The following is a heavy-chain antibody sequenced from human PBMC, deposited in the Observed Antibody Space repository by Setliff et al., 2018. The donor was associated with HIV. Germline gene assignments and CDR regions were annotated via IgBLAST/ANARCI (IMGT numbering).Heavy chain of an antibody. D-gene: IGHD3-22*01. V-gene: IGHV4-59*08. CDR3: ARHYYTDPFDY. CDR2: IYSSGST. CDR1: GGSISGYY. J-gene: IGHJ4*02. Sequence: PSETLSLTCTVSGGSISGYYWSWIRQSPGKGLDWIGYIYSSGSTDYNPSLKSRITISVDTSKNQFSLQLSSVTAADTAVYYCARHYYTDPFDYWGQGILVTVS.